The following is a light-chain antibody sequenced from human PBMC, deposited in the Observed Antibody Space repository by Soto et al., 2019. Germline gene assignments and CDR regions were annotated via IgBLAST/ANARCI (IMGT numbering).Light chain of an antibody. J-gene: IGKJ1*01. CDR1: QSVSSN. CDR2: GAS. Sequence: IVMSQSPATLSLSPGERATLSCRASQSVSSNVAWYQQKPGQAPRLLIYGASSRATAIPVRFSGSGSGTDFTLTISRLQADDVASYYCQHYNSLWTFGQGTKVDIK. CDR3: QHYNSLWT. V-gene: IGKV3-15*01.